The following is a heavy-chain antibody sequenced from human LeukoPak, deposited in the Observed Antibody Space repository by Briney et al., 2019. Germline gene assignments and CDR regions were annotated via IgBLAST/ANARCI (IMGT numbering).Heavy chain of an antibody. Sequence: KSSETLSLTCTVSGGSISSYYWSWIRQPPGKGLEWIGYIYYSGSTNYNPSLKSRVTISVDTSKNQFSLKLSSVTAADTAVYYCARGQGHITVVRGVIRFDPWGQGTLVTVSS. CDR1: GGSISSYY. V-gene: IGHV4-59*01. J-gene: IGHJ5*02. D-gene: IGHD3-10*01. CDR3: ARGQGHITVVRGVIRFDP. CDR2: IYYSGST.